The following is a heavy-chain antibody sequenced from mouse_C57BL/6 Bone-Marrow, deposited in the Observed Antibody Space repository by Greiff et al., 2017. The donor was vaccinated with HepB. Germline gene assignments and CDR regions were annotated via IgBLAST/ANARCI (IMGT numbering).Heavy chain of an antibody. CDR2: ISDGGSYT. D-gene: IGHD1-1*01. CDR1: GFTFSSYA. CDR3: ARDLITTVVAFDY. J-gene: IGHJ2*01. Sequence: EVKVEESGGGLVKPGGSLKLSCAASGFTFSSYAMSWVRQTPEKRLEWVATISDGGSYTYYPDNVKGRFTISRDNAKNNLYLQMSHLKSEDTAMYYCARDLITTVVAFDYWGQGTTLTVSS. V-gene: IGHV5-4*01.